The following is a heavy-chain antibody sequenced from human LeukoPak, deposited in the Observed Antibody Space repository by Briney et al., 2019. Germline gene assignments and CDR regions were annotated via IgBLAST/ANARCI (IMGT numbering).Heavy chain of an antibody. CDR3: ARDRDSLHYCSSTSCYPL. V-gene: IGHV1-2*02. J-gene: IGHJ4*02. D-gene: IGHD2-2*01. CDR2: INPNSGGT. Sequence: ASVKVSCKASGYTFTGYYMHWVRQAPGQGLEWMGWINPNSGGTNHAQKFQGRVTMTRDTSTSTVYMELSRLRSDDTAVYYCARDRDSLHYCSSTSCYPLWGQGTLVTVSS. CDR1: GYTFTGYY.